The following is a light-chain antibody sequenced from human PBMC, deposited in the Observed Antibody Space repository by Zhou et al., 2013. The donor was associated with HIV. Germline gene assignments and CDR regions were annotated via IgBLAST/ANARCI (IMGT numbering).Light chain of an antibody. CDR3: QQYGDLLSIT. V-gene: IGKV1-33*01. CDR1: QHIRKY. J-gene: IGKJ5*01. Sequence: DIQMTQSPSSLSTSVGDRVSITCQASQHIRKYVNWYQQKPGKAPKLLIYDASNLETGVPSRFNGNGSGTEFTFTINSLQPEDVATYYCQQYGDLLSITFGQGTR. CDR2: DAS.